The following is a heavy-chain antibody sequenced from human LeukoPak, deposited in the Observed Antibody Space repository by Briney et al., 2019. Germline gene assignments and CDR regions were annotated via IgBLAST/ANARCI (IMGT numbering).Heavy chain of an antibody. CDR2: IYYSGST. V-gene: IGHV4-59*01. CDR1: GGSISSYY. J-gene: IGHJ4*02. Sequence: PSETLSLTCTVSGGSISSYYWSWIRQPPGKGLEWIGDIYYSGSTNYNPSLKSRLTMSVDTSKNQFSLKLTSVTAADTAVYFWVRAGHFDYWGQGTLVTVSS. CDR3: VRAGHFDY.